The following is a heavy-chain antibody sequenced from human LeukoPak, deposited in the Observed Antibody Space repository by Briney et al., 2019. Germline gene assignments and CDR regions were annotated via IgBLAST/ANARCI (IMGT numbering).Heavy chain of an antibody. CDR2: INPNSGGT. J-gene: IGHJ3*02. Sequence: GASVKLSCKASGYTFTGHYMHWVRQAPGQGLEWMGWINPNSGGTNYAQNFQGRVTMTRDTSISTAYMELSRLRSDDTAVYYCAKDRARVGTMVDAFDMWGQGTMVTVSS. CDR1: GYTFTGHY. D-gene: IGHD1-1*01. V-gene: IGHV1-2*02. CDR3: AKDRARVGTMVDAFDM.